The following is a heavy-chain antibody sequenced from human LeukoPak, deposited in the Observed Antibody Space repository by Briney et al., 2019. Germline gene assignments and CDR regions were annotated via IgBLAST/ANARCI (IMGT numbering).Heavy chain of an antibody. CDR3: ARGLEVGADRALDY. V-gene: IGHV4-4*07. CDR2: IYSTGST. D-gene: IGHD1-1*01. J-gene: IGHJ4*02. CDR1: GGSISNYY. Sequence: PSETLSLTCTVSGGSISNYYWSWIRQPAGKGLEWIGRIYSTGSTDYNPSLKSRVTMSVDTSKNQFSVKLDSVTAADTAAYYCARGLEVGADRALDYWGQGTLVTVST.